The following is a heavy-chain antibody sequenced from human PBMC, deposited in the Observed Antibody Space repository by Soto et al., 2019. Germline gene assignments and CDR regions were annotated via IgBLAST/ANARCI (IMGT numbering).Heavy chain of an antibody. CDR1: GGSISSYY. D-gene: IGHD2-15*01. V-gene: IGHV4-59*01. J-gene: IGHJ3*02. Sequence: SETLSLTCTVSGGSISSYYWSWIRQPPGKGLEWIGYIYYSGSTNYNPSLKSRVTISVDTSKNQFSLKLSSVTAADTAVYYCARLYCSGGSCSSRDAFDIWGQGTMVTVSS. CDR3: ARLYCSGGSCSSRDAFDI. CDR2: IYYSGST.